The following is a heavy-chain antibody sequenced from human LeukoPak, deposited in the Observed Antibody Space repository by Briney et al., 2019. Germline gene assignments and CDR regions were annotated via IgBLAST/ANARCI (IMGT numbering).Heavy chain of an antibody. J-gene: IGHJ5*02. CDR1: GYTFTGYY. V-gene: IGHV1-2*02. CDR3: ARDPIVGATDNWFDP. Sequence: GASVKVSCKASGYTFTGYYMHWVRQAPGQGLEWMGWINPNSGGTNYAQKFQGRVTMTRDTSISTAYMELSRLRSDDTAVYYSARDPIVGATDNWFDPWGQGTLVTVSS. CDR2: INPNSGGT. D-gene: IGHD1-26*01.